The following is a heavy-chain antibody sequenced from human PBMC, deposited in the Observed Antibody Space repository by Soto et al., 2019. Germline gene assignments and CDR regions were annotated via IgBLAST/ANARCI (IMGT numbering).Heavy chain of an antibody. CDR3: ARGLNLYYFDY. V-gene: IGHV1-3*01. Sequence: QVQLVQSGAEVKKPGASVKVSCKASGYTFTSYAMHWVRQAPGQRLEWMGWINAGNGNTKYSQKFQGRVTITRDTSESTAYMELSRLRSEDTAVYYCARGLNLYYFDYWGQGTLVTVSS. CDR2: INAGNGNT. D-gene: IGHD1-20*01. J-gene: IGHJ4*02. CDR1: GYTFTSYA.